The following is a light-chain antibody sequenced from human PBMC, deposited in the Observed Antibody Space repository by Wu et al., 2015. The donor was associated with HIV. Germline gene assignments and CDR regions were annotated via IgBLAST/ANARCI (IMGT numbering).Light chain of an antibody. Sequence: QMTQSPSTLSASVGDRVTITCRASQEITDWVAWYQQKPGKAPRLLIYRVSIRETGVPRRFSGSGSGTEFTLTISRLEPEDFATYYCQQLNVYPLTFGGGTKVEIK. CDR1: QEITDW. CDR2: RVS. CDR3: QQLNVYPLT. V-gene: IGKV1-5*03. J-gene: IGKJ4*01.